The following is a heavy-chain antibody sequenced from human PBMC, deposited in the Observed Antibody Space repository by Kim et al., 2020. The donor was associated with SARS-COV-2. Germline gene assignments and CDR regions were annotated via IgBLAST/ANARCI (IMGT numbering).Heavy chain of an antibody. J-gene: IGHJ4*02. CDR3: GRGGDGSTWY. Sequence: SDYAVSVKSRITINPDTSKNQFSLQLNSVTPEDTAVYYCGRGGDGSTWYWGQGTLVTVSS. V-gene: IGHV6-1*01. D-gene: IGHD2-2*01. CDR2: S.